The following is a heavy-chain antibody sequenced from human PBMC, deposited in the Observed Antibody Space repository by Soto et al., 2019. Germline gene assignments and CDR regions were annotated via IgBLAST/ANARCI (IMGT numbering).Heavy chain of an antibody. CDR3: ARGPSSMTRFDY. Sequence: LILSCPASGFTFRGYAMHWFRQAPGKGLEWVAVISYDGSNKYYADSVKGRFTISRDNSKNTLYLQMNSLRAEDTAVYYCARGPSSMTRFDYWGQGTLVTVSS. J-gene: IGHJ4*02. D-gene: IGHD2-2*01. V-gene: IGHV3-30-3*01. CDR1: GFTFRGYA. CDR2: ISYDGSNK.